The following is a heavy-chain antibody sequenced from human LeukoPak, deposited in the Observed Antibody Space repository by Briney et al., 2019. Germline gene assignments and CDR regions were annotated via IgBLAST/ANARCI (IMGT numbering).Heavy chain of an antibody. V-gene: IGHV3-23*01. Sequence: GGSLRLSCAASGFTFSSYAMSWVRQAPGEGLEWVSAISGSGGSTYYADSVKGRFTISRDNSKNTLYLQMNSLRAEDTAVYYCAKIESDFWSGYSHHFDYWGQGTLVTVSS. J-gene: IGHJ4*02. CDR2: ISGSGGST. CDR1: GFTFSSYA. CDR3: AKIESDFWSGYSHHFDY. D-gene: IGHD3-3*01.